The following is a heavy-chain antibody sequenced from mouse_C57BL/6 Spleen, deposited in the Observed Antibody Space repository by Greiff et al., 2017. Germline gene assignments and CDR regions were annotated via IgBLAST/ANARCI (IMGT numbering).Heavy chain of an antibody. J-gene: IGHJ3*01. Sequence: EVKLMESGGGLVKPGGSLKLSCAASGFTFSDYGMHWVRQAPEKGLEWVAYISSGSSTIYYADTVKGRFTISRDNAKNTLILQMTSLRSEDTAMYYCAPYYYGSSSWGQGTLVTVSA. CDR1: GFTFSDYG. V-gene: IGHV5-17*01. D-gene: IGHD1-1*01. CDR2: ISSGSSTI. CDR3: APYYYGSSS.